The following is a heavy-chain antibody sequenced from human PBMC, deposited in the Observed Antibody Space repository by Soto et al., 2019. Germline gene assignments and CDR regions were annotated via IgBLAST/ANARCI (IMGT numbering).Heavy chain of an antibody. Sequence: EVQLVESGGGLVQPGGSLRLSCAASEFTFSGRSVHWVRQAPGKGLVWVSGIDKVGTDSTYADSVKGRFTSSRDNGKNTVYLKMNRLRVEDTAVYYCARGLFGPEVWGQGTTVTVSS. CDR1: EFTFSGRS. CDR3: ARGLFGPEV. D-gene: IGHD3-10*02. V-gene: IGHV3-74*01. CDR2: IDKVGTDS. J-gene: IGHJ6*01.